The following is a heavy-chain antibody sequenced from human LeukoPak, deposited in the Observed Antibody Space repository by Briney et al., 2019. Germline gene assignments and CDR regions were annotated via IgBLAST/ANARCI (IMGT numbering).Heavy chain of an antibody. Sequence: SETLSLTCAVYGGSFSGYYWSWIRQPPGKGLEWIGEINHSGSTNYNPSLKSRVTISVDTSKNQFSLKLSSVTAADTAVYYCARSRQWLVQPRFDPWGQGTLVTVSS. CDR3: ARSRQWLVQPRFDP. D-gene: IGHD6-19*01. J-gene: IGHJ5*02. CDR1: GGSFSGYY. CDR2: INHSGST. V-gene: IGHV4-34*01.